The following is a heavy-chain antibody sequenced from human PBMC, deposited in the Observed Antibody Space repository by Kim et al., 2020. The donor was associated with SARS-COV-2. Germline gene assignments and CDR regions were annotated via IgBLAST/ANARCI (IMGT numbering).Heavy chain of an antibody. J-gene: IGHJ6*02. CDR1: GFTFSSYG. D-gene: IGHD3-10*01. CDR2: ISYDGSNK. Sequence: GGSLRLSCAASGFTFSSYGMHWVRQAPGKGLEWVAVISYDGSNKYYADSVKGRFTISRDNSKNTLYLQMNSLRAEDTAVYYCAKLSLLTPNYYYYGMDVWGQGTTVTVSS. V-gene: IGHV3-30*18. CDR3: AKLSLLTPNYYYYGMDV.